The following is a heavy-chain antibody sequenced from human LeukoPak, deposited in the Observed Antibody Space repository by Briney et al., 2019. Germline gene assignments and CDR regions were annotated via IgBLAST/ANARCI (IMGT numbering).Heavy chain of an antibody. CDR2: IYPGDSDT. CDR3: ARLMQLVNYYYYMDV. V-gene: IGHV5-51*01. J-gene: IGHJ6*03. CDR1: GYSFTSYW. Sequence: GESLKISCKGSGYSFTSYWIGWVRQLPGKGLGWMGIIYPGDSDTRYSPSFQGQVTISADKSISTAYLQWSSLKASDTAMYYCARLMQLVNYYYYMDVWGKGTTVTVSS. D-gene: IGHD6-13*01.